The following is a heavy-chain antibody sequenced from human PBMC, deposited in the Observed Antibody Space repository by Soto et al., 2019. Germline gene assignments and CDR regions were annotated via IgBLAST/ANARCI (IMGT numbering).Heavy chain of an antibody. CDR3: AKAGGSGDPFHSGMDV. CDR2: LNWDGGNI. Sequence: DVQLVESGGGLAQPGRSLRLSCAASGFTFDTYAMHWVRQAPGRGLEWVSGLNWDGGNIGYVDSVKGRFTISRNNGASTLYLQMESLRTEDTGIYYCAKAGGSGDPFHSGMDVWGQGTTVTVSS. CDR1: GFTFDTYA. D-gene: IGHD6-25*01. J-gene: IGHJ6*02. V-gene: IGHV3-9*01.